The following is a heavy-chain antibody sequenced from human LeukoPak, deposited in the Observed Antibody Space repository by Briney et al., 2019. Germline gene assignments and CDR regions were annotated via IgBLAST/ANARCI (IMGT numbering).Heavy chain of an antibody. D-gene: IGHD6-19*01. J-gene: IGHJ4*02. Sequence: GGSLRLSCAASGFTFSSYAMSWVRQAPGKGLEWVSDISGSGSSTYYADSVKGRFTISRDNSKNTLYLQMNMLRAEDTAVYYSTKSLSGWNNFDYWGQGTLVTVSS. CDR3: TKSLSGWNNFDY. CDR2: ISGSGSST. V-gene: IGHV3-23*01. CDR1: GFTFSSYA.